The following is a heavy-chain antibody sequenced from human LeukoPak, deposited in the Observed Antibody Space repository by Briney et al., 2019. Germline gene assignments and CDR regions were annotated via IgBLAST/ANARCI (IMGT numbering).Heavy chain of an antibody. V-gene: IGHV3-53*01. D-gene: IGHD2-15*01. Sequence: AGGSLRLSCAASEFTVSSKYMSWVRQAPGKGLEWVSVIYSGGNTYYADSVKGRFTISRDNSKNTLYLQMNSLRAEDTAVYYCARASCGSCPFDPWGQGTLVTVSS. CDR2: IYSGGNT. J-gene: IGHJ5*02. CDR1: EFTVSSKY. CDR3: ARASCGSCPFDP.